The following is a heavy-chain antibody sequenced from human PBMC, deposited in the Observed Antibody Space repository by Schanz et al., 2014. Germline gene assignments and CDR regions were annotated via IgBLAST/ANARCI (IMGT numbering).Heavy chain of an antibody. J-gene: IGHJ4*02. CDR3: ARDGEAAAGCDY. CDR1: GYPFSNYG. V-gene: IGHV1-18*01. Sequence: QVQMVQSGAEVKKPGASVKVSCKASGYPFSNYGISWLRQAPGQGFEWMAWMSYNGNTKYAQSLQGRVTMTRNTSITTAYLELSSLRSGDTAVYYCARDGEAAAGCDYWGQGTLVTVSS. CDR2: MSYNGNT. D-gene: IGHD6-13*01.